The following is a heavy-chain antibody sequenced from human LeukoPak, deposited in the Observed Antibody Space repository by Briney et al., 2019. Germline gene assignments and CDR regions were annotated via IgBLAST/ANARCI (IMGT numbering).Heavy chain of an antibody. CDR3: AREASYYDSSGYPGVI. Sequence: PGGSLRLSCAASGFTFSDYYMSWIRQAPGKGLEWVSYISSSGSTIYYADSVKGRFTISRDNAKNSLYLQMNSLRAEDTAVYYCAREASYYDSSGYPGVIWGQGTMVTVSS. CDR2: ISSSGSTI. V-gene: IGHV3-11*04. D-gene: IGHD3-22*01. J-gene: IGHJ3*02. CDR1: GFTFSDYY.